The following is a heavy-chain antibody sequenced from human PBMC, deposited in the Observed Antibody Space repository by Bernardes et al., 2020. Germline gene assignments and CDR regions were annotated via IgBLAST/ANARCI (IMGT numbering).Heavy chain of an antibody. CDR1: GGSISGYY. J-gene: IGHJ4*02. D-gene: IGHD3-3*01. CDR3: ARHGGITVSGECFDF. CDR2: IYYRGTT. Sequence: SETLSLTCTVSGGSISGYYWSWIRQPPGKGLEWIGYIYYRGTTNYNPSLKSRVTISVDTSKHQFSLKLNSVTAADTAVYYCARHGGITVSGECFDFWGQGTLVSVSS. V-gene: IGHV4-59*08.